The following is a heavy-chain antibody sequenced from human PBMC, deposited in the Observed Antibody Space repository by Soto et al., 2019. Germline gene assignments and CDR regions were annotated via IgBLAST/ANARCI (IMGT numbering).Heavy chain of an antibody. J-gene: IGHJ4*02. V-gene: IGHV3-49*04. Sequence: GGSLRLSCTASGFTFGYYGVNWVRQAPGKGLEWVGFIRSKRYGGTPDYAASVKGRFTISRDDSKNVAYLQMNSLNTETTAMYDCTRDCHDDYGLEFWGRGSLFTVSS. D-gene: IGHD4-17*01. CDR1: GFTFGYYG. CDR2: IRSKRYGGTP. CDR3: TRDCHDDYGLEF.